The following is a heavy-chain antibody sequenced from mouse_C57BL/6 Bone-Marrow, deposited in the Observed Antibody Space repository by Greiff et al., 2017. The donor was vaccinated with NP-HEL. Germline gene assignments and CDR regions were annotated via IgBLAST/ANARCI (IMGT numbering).Heavy chain of an antibody. V-gene: IGHV5-4*01. Sequence: EVKVEESGGGLVKPGGSLKLSCAASGFTFSSYAMSWVRQTPEKRLEWVATISDGGSYTYYPDNVQGRFTISRDNAKNNLYLQMSHLKSEDTAMYYCAREVGPAYWGQGTLVTVSA. CDR2: ISDGGSYT. J-gene: IGHJ3*01. CDR3: AREVGPAY. CDR1: GFTFSSYA. D-gene: IGHD4-1*01.